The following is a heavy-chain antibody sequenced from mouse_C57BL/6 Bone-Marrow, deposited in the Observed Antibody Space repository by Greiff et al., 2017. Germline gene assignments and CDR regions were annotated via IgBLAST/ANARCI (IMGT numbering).Heavy chain of an antibody. Sequence: DVQLQESGGGLVQPGGSMKLSCAASGFTFSDAWMDWVRQSPEKGLEWVAEIRNKANNHATYYAESVKGRFTISRDDSKSSVYLQMNSLRAEDTGIYYCTRQTAQATRAMDYWGQGTSVTVSS. CDR3: TRQTAQATRAMDY. V-gene: IGHV6-6*01. D-gene: IGHD3-2*02. J-gene: IGHJ4*01. CDR2: IRNKANNHAT. CDR1: GFTFSDAW.